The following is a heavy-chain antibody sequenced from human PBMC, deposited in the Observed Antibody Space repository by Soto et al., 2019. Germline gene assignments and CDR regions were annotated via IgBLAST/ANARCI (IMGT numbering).Heavy chain of an antibody. J-gene: IGHJ3*01. CDR1: GYSFTSYW. D-gene: IGHD6-13*01. Sequence: PGESLKISCKGSGYSFTSYWIGWVRQMPGKGLEWMGIIYPGDSDTRYSPSFQGQVTISADKSISTAYLQWSSLKASDTAMYYCARLGIAAAGTEDDAFDLWGQGTMVTVSS. CDR2: IYPGDSDT. V-gene: IGHV5-51*01. CDR3: ARLGIAAAGTEDDAFDL.